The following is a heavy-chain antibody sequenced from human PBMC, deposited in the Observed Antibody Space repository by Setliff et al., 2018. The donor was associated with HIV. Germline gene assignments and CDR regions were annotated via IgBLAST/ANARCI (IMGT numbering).Heavy chain of an antibody. CDR1: GFIFSNSW. CDR3: ARDPYNTVTVNFGAFDI. V-gene: IGHV3-7*03. D-gene: IGHD3-9*01. J-gene: IGHJ3*02. CDR2: IKGDGSEQ. Sequence: PSETLSLSCAASGFIFSNSWMTWVRQAPGKGLEWVANIKGDGSEQYYVASVKGRFTISRDNFKNSLYLQMTSLRVEDTAVYYCARDPYNTVTVNFGAFDIWGQGTRVTVSS.